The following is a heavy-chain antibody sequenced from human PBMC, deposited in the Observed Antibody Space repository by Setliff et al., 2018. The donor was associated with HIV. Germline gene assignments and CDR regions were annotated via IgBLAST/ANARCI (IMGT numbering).Heavy chain of an antibody. Sequence: SETLSLTCTVSGGSISRGSYSWGWIRQPPGKGLEWIGSIPYTGITNYNPSLKSRVTISVDTSQNQFSLKLTSVTAADTAVYYCARLRQWLAFFDSWGQGTLVTVSS. D-gene: IGHD6-19*01. CDR1: GGSISRGSYS. V-gene: IGHV4-39*01. CDR2: IPYTGIT. CDR3: ARLRQWLAFFDS. J-gene: IGHJ4*02.